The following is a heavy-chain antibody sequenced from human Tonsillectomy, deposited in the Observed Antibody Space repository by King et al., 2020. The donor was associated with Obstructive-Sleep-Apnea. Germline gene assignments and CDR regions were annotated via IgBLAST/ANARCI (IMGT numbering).Heavy chain of an antibody. CDR2: IWYDGSNK. CDR1: GFTFSSYG. CDR3: SRDLNYDSSGYSH. J-gene: IGHJ4*02. V-gene: IGHV3-33*01. Sequence: VQLVESGGGVVQPGRSLRLSCAASGFTFSSYGMHWVRQAPGKGLGWVAVIWYDGSNKYYADSGKGRFTISRDNAKNTLYLQMNSLRAEDTAVYYCSRDLNYDSSGYSHWGQGTLVTVSS. D-gene: IGHD3-22*01.